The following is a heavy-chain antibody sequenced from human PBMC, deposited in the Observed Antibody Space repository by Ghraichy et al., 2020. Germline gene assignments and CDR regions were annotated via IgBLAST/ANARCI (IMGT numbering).Heavy chain of an antibody. CDR2: IYHSGTT. Sequence: SETLSLTCPVSGGSISGYYWSWIRQPPGKGLEWIGYIYHSGTTNYNPSLKSRVTISVDTSKNQFSLNLSSVTAADTAVYYCARSNGWSDYWGQGTLVTVSA. CDR1: GGSISGYY. D-gene: IGHD2-8*01. J-gene: IGHJ4*02. V-gene: IGHV4-59*08. CDR3: ARSNGWSDY.